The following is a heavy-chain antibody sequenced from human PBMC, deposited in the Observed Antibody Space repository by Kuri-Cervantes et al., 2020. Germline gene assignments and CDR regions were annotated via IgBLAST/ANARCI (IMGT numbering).Heavy chain of an antibody. Sequence: ASVKVSFKASGYTFTSYDINWVRQAPGQGLEWMGWISAYNGNTNYAQKLQGRVTMTTDTSTSTAYMELRSLRSDDTAVYYCARTLPLYCTNGVCYFDYWGQGTLVTVSS. J-gene: IGHJ4*02. D-gene: IGHD2-8*01. CDR2: ISAYNGNT. CDR1: GYTFTSYD. CDR3: ARTLPLYCTNGVCYFDY. V-gene: IGHV1-18*01.